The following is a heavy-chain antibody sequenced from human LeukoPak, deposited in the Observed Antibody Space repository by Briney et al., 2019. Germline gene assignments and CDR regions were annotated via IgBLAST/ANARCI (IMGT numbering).Heavy chain of an antibody. CDR1: GGSISSYY. J-gene: IGHJ4*01. CDR3: ARRKSTGYQIYFGY. D-gene: IGHD3-9*01. V-gene: IGHV4-59*08. Sequence: SETLSLTCTVSGGSISSYYWSWIRQPPGKGLEWIGYIYYSGSTNYNPSLKSRVTISVDTSKNQFSLKLSSVTAADTAVYYCARRKSTGYQIYFGYRGHRKLVTVSS. CDR2: IYYSGST.